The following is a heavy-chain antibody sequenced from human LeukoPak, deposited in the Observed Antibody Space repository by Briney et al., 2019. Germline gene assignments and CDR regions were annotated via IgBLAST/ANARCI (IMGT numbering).Heavy chain of an antibody. J-gene: IGHJ6*02. D-gene: IGHD6-19*01. V-gene: IGHV1-18*01. CDR2: ISAYKGNT. Sequence: ASVTVSCTASGYTFTSYGISWVRQAPGQGLEWMGWISAYKGNTNYAQKFQGRVTITADESTSTAYMELSSLRSEDTAVYYCARDSGYSSGWYPSSNYYYYGMDVWGQGTTVTVSS. CDR1: GYTFTSYG. CDR3: ARDSGYSSGWYPSSNYYYYGMDV.